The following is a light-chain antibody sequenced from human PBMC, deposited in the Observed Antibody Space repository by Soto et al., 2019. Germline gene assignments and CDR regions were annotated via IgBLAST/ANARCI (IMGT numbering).Light chain of an antibody. CDR3: QQYNDWPQT. CDR2: GAS. J-gene: IGKJ1*01. Sequence: EIVMTQSPATLSVSPGERATLSCGASQSVSSTLAWYQQKPGQAPRLLIYGASTRATGIPARFSGSGSGTEFTLTISSLQSEDFAVYYCQQYNDWPQTFGQGTKV. V-gene: IGKV3-15*01. CDR1: QSVSST.